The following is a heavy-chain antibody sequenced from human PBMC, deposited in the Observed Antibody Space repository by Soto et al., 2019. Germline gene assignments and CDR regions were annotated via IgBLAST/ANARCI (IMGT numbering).Heavy chain of an antibody. CDR1: GGSISSGDYY. J-gene: IGHJ4*02. D-gene: IGHD3-16*01. Sequence: QVQLQESGPGLVKPSQTLSLTCTVSGGSISSGDYYWSWIRQPPGKGLEWIGYIYYSGRTYYNPSLKSRVTMSVDTSKNQFSLKLSSVTAADTAVYYCARESLAYAKGLFDYWGQGTLVTVSS. V-gene: IGHV4-30-4*01. CDR2: IYYSGRT. CDR3: ARESLAYAKGLFDY.